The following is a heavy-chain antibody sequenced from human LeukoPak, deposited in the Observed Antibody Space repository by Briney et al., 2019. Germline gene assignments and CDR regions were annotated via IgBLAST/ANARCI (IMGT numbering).Heavy chain of an antibody. D-gene: IGHD6-19*01. J-gene: IGHJ5*02. CDR1: GYTFTSYA. CDR2: INAGNGNT. Sequence: ASVKLSCKASGYTFTSYAMHWVRQAPGQRLEWMGWINAGNGNTKYSQEFPGRVTITRYTSASTASMELSSLISEDMAVYYCAGGWYGDWFDPWGQGTLVTVSS. V-gene: IGHV1-3*03. CDR3: AGGWYGDWFDP.